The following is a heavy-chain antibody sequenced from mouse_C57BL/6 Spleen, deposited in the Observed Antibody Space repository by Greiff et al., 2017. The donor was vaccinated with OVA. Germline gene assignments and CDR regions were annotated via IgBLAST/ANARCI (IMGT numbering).Heavy chain of an antibody. CDR2: ISSGSSTI. J-gene: IGHJ2*01. Sequence: EVHLVESGGGLVKPGGSLKLSCAASGFTFSDYGMHWVRQAPEKGLEWVAYISSGSSTIYYADKVKGRFTISRDNAKNTLFLQMTSLRSEDTAVYYCAGSGYSVGDYIDYWGQGTTLTVSS. D-gene: IGHD2-3*01. CDR1: GFTFSDYG. V-gene: IGHV5-17*01. CDR3: AGSGYSVGDYIDY.